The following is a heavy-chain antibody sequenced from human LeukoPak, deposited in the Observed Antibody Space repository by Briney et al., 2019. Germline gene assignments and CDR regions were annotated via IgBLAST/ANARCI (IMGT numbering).Heavy chain of an antibody. CDR1: GYSFTSYW. CDR2: IYPGDSDT. CDR3: ARHGSSSWYSTHAFDI. D-gene: IGHD6-13*01. Sequence: GESLKISCKGSGYSFTSYWIGWVRQMPGKGLEWMGIIYPGDSDTRYGPSFQGQVTISADKSISTAYLQWSSLEASDTAMYYSARHGSSSWYSTHAFDIWGQGTMVTVSS. V-gene: IGHV5-51*01. J-gene: IGHJ3*02.